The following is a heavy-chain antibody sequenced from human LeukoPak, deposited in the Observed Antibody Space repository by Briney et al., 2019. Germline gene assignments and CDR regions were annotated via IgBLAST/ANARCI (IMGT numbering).Heavy chain of an antibody. CDR1: GFTFSSYSM. CDR3: AREGYNSGWYDY. CDR2: IYHSGNT. V-gene: IGHV4-4*02. Sequence: GSLRLSCAASGFTFSSYSMNWVRQPPGKGLEWIGEIYHSGNTNYNPSLKSRVTISVDTSKKQFSLKLSSVTAADTAVYYCAREGYNSGWYDYWGQGTLVTVSS. J-gene: IGHJ4*02. D-gene: IGHD6-19*01.